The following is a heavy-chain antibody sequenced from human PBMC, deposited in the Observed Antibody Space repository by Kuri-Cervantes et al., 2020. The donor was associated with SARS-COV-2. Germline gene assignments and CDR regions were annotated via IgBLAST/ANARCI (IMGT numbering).Heavy chain of an antibody. D-gene: IGHD6-13*01. V-gene: IGHV4-39*01. J-gene: IGHJ4*02. CDR1: GGSISSQSYY. CDR3: ARAPQYSSRFDY. Sequence: GSLRLSCTVSGGSISSQSYYWGWIRQPPGKGLEWIGSVYYSGTTYYNPSLRSRVTISLDTSKNQLSLNLNSVTAADTAVFYCARAPQYSSRFDYWGQGTLVTVSS. CDR2: VYYSGTT.